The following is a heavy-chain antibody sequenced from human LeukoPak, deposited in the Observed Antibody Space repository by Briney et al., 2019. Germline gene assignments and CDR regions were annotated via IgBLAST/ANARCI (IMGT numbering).Heavy chain of an antibody. D-gene: IGHD2-15*01. J-gene: IGHJ3*02. Sequence: PGGSLRLSCAASGFTFSDCHIHWVRQAPGKGLDWVALIWYDEDAKFYADSVKGRFTISRDNSKDTLYLQMNSLGVEDTAVYYCARERGGDAFDIWGQGTMVTVSS. CDR3: ARERGGDAFDI. CDR2: IWYDEDAK. V-gene: IGHV3-33*01. CDR1: GFTFSDCH.